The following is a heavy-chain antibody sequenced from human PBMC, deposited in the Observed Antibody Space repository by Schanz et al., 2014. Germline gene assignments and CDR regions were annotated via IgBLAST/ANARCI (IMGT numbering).Heavy chain of an antibody. CDR1: GFTFSSYG. V-gene: IGHV4-31*02. J-gene: IGHJ4*02. Sequence: QVQLVESGGGVVQPGRSRRLSCEASGFTFSSYGMHWVRQAPGKGLEWIGYIYDSGNTYYNPSLKSRVTMSIDTSENQFSLNLRSVTGADTAVYFCARNKYTSGWYYFDYWGQGVLVTVSS. D-gene: IGHD6-19*01. CDR3: ARNKYTSGWYYFDY. CDR2: IYDSGNT.